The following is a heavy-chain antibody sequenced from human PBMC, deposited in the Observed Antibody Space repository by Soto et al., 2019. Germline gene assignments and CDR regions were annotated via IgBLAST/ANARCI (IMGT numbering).Heavy chain of an antibody. J-gene: IGHJ3*02. V-gene: IGHV1-69*13. Sequence: ASVKVSCKASGGTFSSYAISWVRQAPGQGLEWMGGIIPIFGTANYAQKFQGRVTITADESTSIAYMELSSLRSEDTAVYYCARPDRYFDWPNAFDIWGQGTMVTVS. CDR3: ARPDRYFDWPNAFDI. CDR2: IIPIFGTA. D-gene: IGHD3-9*01. CDR1: GGTFSSYA.